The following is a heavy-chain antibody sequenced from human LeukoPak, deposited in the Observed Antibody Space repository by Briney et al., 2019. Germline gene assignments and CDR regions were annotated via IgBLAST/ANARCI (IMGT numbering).Heavy chain of an antibody. CDR3: AGGYSSSWYSYYYYYMDV. D-gene: IGHD6-13*01. V-gene: IGHV4-34*01. J-gene: IGHJ6*03. CDR1: GGSFSGYY. CDR2: INHSGST. Sequence: PSETLSLTCAVYGGSFSGYYWSWIRQPPGKGLEWIGEINHSGSTNYNPSLKSRVTISVDTSKNQFSLKLSSVTAADTAVYYCAGGYSSSWYSYYYYYMDVWGKGTTVTVSS.